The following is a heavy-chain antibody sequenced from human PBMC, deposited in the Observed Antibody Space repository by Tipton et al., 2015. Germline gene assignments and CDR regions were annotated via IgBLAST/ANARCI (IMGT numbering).Heavy chain of an antibody. D-gene: IGHD6-13*01. CDR1: GFTFSSYE. CDR3: AREGSSWYFGVY. V-gene: IGHV3-48*03. J-gene: IGHJ4*02. CDR2: IGRRGRTM. Sequence: GSLRLSCAASGFTFSSYEMNWVRQAPGKGLEWVSSIGRRGRTMYYADSVKGRFIISRDNAQNSLFLQMNSLTAEDTAFYYCAREGSSWYFGVYWGQGTLVSVSS.